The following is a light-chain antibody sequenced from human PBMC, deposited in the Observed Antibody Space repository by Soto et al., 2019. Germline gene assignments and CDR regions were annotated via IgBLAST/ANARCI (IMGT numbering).Light chain of an antibody. CDR1: SSEVGGYNY. CDR3: SSYTSSSILYV. J-gene: IGLJ1*01. Sequence: QSALTQPASVSGSPGQSITISCTGTSSEVGGYNYVSWYQQHPGKAPKLMIYDVSNRPSGVSNRFSGSKSGNTASLTISGLHAEDEADYYCSSYTSSSILYVFGTGTKVTVL. V-gene: IGLV2-14*01. CDR2: DVS.